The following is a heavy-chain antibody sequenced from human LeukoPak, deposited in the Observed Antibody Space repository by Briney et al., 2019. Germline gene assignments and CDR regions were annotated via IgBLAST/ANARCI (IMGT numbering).Heavy chain of an antibody. D-gene: IGHD6-19*01. J-gene: IGHJ4*02. CDR3: ARASRSGWDY. CDR2: IYYSGST. Sequence: SETLSLTCTVSGGSISSYYWSWVRQPPGKGLEWIGYIYYSGSTNYNPSLKSRVTISVDTSKNQFSLKLSSVTAADTAVYYCARASRSGWDYWGQGTLVTVSS. V-gene: IGHV4-59*08. CDR1: GGSISSYY.